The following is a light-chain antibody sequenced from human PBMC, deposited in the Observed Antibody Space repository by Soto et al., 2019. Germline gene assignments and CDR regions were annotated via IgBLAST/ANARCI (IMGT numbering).Light chain of an antibody. V-gene: IGKV3-15*01. CDR2: DAS. CDR1: QSISRR. J-gene: IGKJ2*01. Sequence: EIVLTQSRAILSVSPGGRSTLSCRASQSISRRLAWYQQKPGQAPRLLVSDASTRATGIPASFSGSGSGTEFALTISSLQYDDFALHYCHQYNSWHPVTFGQGTKVDIK. CDR3: HQYNSWHPVT.